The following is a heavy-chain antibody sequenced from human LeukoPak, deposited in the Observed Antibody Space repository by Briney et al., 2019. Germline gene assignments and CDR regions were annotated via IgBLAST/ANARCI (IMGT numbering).Heavy chain of an antibody. Sequence: PGGSLRLSCAASGFTFSSYSMNWVRQAPGKGLEWVSSISSSSSYIYYADSVKGRFTISRDNAKNSLYLQMNSLRAEDTAVYYCARDHAILGSSGPLSDAFDIWGQGTMATVSS. D-gene: IGHD3-10*01. CDR2: ISSSSSYI. CDR1: GFTFSSYS. V-gene: IGHV3-21*01. CDR3: ARDHAILGSSGPLSDAFDI. J-gene: IGHJ3*02.